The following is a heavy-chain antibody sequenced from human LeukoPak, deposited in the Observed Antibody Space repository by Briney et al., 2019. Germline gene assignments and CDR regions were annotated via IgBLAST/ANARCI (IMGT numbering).Heavy chain of an antibody. CDR2: ISSSSSYI. J-gene: IGHJ5*02. CDR3: ARDLDSYDSSGYYYHWFDP. Sequence: GGSLRLSCAASGFTFSSYSMNWVRQAPGKGLEWVSSISSSSSYIYYADSVKGRFTISRDNAKNSLYLQMNSLRAEDTAVYYCARDLDSYDSSGYYYHWFDPWGQGTLVTVSS. CDR1: GFTFSSYS. V-gene: IGHV3-21*01. D-gene: IGHD3-22*01.